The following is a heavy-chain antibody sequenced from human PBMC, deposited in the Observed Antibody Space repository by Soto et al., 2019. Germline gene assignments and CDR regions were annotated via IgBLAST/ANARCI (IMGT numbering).Heavy chain of an antibody. Sequence: QVPLVESGGGLVKPGGSLRLSCAASGFTFSDYYMSWIRQAPGKGLEWASYISSSGSTIYYADSVKGRFTISRDNVKKSLYLQMNSLRAEDTAVYYCVRVEGRHYYYGLDVWGQGSTVTVSS. CDR3: VRVEGRHYYYGLDV. V-gene: IGHV3-11*01. CDR2: ISSSGSTI. CDR1: GFTFSDYY. J-gene: IGHJ6*02. D-gene: IGHD3-10*01.